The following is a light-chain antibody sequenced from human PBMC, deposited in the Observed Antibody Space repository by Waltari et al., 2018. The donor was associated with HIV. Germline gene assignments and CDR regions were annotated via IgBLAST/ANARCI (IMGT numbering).Light chain of an antibody. J-gene: IGLJ3*02. CDR3: VAWDDSLNGPV. Sequence: QSVLTQPPSASGTPGQRVTISCSGSTSNIGSNTINWYPQLPGTAPKLLIYSNKQRPSGVPDRFSGSKSGTSASLTISGLQSEDEADYSCVAWDDSLNGPVFGGGTKLTVL. V-gene: IGLV1-44*01. CDR1: TSNIGSNT. CDR2: SNK.